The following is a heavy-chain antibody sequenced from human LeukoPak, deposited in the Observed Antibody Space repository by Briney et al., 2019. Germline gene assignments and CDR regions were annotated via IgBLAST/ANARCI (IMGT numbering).Heavy chain of an antibody. Sequence: GGSLRLSCAASGFTFSRYWMHWVRQAPGKGLVWVSRINSDGSTTTYADSVTGRFTVSRDNAKNSLYLQMNSLRAEDTALYYCAKGATVTTFDYWGQGTLVTVSS. CDR2: INSDGSTT. CDR1: GFTFSRYW. D-gene: IGHD4-17*01. CDR3: AKGATVTTFDY. V-gene: IGHV3-74*01. J-gene: IGHJ4*02.